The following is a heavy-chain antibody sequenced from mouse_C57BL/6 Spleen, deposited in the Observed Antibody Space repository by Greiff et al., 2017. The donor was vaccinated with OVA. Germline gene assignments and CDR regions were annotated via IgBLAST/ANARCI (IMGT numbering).Heavy chain of an antibody. D-gene: IGHD4-1*01. V-gene: IGHV2-2*01. CDR2: IWSGGST. CDR1: GFSLTSSG. J-gene: IGHJ2*01. Sequence: VQLQQSGPGLVQPSQRLSITCTVSGFSLTSSGVHWFRHSPGKGLEWLGVIWSGGSTDYNAAFISRLSISKDNSKSQVFFKMNSLQADDTAIDYGARNRANWYFDYWGKGTTLTVSS. CDR3: ARNRANWYFDY.